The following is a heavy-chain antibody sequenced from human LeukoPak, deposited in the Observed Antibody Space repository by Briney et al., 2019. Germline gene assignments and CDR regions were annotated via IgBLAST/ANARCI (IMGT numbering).Heavy chain of an antibody. CDR1: GGSISSGNYY. J-gene: IGHJ3*02. D-gene: IGHD3-3*01. CDR2: INTSGSI. CDR3: ARGAIFGAPRAFDI. Sequence: SETLSLTCTVSGGSISSGNYYWSWIRQSAGKGLEWIGRINTSGSINYNPSLKSRVAISVDTSNNQLSLKLRSVTAADTAVYYCARGAIFGAPRAFDIWGQGTMVTVSS. V-gene: IGHV4-61*02.